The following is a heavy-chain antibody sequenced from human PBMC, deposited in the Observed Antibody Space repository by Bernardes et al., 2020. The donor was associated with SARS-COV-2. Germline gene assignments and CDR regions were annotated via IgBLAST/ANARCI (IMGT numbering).Heavy chain of an antibody. CDR1: GFTFGDYA. Sequence: GGSLRLSCTASGFTFGDYAMSWVRQAPGKGLEWVGFIRSKAYGGTTEYAASVKGRFTISRDDSKSIAYLQMNSLKTEDTAVYYCTRDVVIDSYYYYGMDVWGQGTTVTVSS. CDR3: TRDVVIDSYYYYGMDV. J-gene: IGHJ6*02. CDR2: IRSKAYGGTT. D-gene: IGHD3-22*01. V-gene: IGHV3-49*04.